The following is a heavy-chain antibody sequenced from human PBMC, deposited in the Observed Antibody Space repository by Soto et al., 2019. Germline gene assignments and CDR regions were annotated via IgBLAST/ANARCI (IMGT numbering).Heavy chain of an antibody. V-gene: IGHV1-69*01. D-gene: IGHD3-3*01. CDR3: ASPLKWSGYYIAFDY. CDR2: IIPIFDTI. Sequence: QVQLLQSGAEVKKPGCSVKVSCKASGATFSSFAFSWVRQAPGQGLEWMGVIIPIFDTISYAQKFQGRVTITADESTRTAYMELNSLTSDDTAVYYCASPLKWSGYYIAFDYWGQGTLVIVSS. CDR1: GATFSSFA. J-gene: IGHJ4*02.